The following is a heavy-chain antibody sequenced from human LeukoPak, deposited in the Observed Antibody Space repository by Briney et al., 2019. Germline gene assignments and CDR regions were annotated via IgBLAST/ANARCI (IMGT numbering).Heavy chain of an antibody. CDR3: ARSRVITIFGVVSRSNGMDV. CDR2: MNPNSGNT. D-gene: IGHD3-3*01. J-gene: IGHJ6*02. Sequence: GASVKVSCKASGYTFTSYDINWVRQATGRGLEWMGWMNPNSGNTGYAQKFQGRVTMTRNTSISTAYMELSSLRSEDTAVYYCARSRVITIFGVVSRSNGMDVWGRGTTVTVSS. CDR1: GYTFTSYD. V-gene: IGHV1-8*01.